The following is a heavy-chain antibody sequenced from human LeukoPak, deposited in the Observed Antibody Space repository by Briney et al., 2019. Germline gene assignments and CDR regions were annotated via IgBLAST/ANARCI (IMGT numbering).Heavy chain of an antibody. J-gene: IGHJ4*02. CDR3: VRDAYSPVSGDRTPDH. V-gene: IGHV3-74*01. Sequence: GGSLRLSCAASGFTFSSYWMHWVRQAPGKGLVWVARIDGGGSSTAYADSAKGRFIISRGNAKNTLYLQMRSLRVEDTAVYYCVRDAYSPVSGDRTPDHWGQGTLVTVSS. CDR2: IDGGGSST. CDR1: GFTFSSYW. D-gene: IGHD6-19*01.